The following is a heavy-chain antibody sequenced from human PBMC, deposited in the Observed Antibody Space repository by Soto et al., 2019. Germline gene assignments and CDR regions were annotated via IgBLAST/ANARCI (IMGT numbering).Heavy chain of an antibody. CDR1: GYTFTSYY. V-gene: IGHV1-46*03. CDR3: ARVAVGGLIYY. CDR2: INPSGGST. J-gene: IGHJ4*02. D-gene: IGHD2-15*01. Sequence: GASVKVSCKASGYTFTSYYMHWVRQAPGQGLEWMGIINPSGGSTSYAQKFQGRVTMTRDTSTGTVYMELSSLRSEDTAVYYCARVAVGGLIYYWGQGTLVTVSS.